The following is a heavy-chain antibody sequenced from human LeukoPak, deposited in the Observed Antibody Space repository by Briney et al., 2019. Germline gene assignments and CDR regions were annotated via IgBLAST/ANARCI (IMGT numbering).Heavy chain of an antibody. CDR3: AKGADVLIPAAGSLFDY. CDR1: GFTFSSYA. J-gene: IGHJ4*02. Sequence: GGSLRLSCAAPGFTFSSYAMSWVRQVPGKGLEWVSAISGSGGSTDYADSVKGRVTISRDNSKNTLYLQMSSLRAEDTAVYYCAKGADVLIPAAGSLFDYWGQGTLVTVSS. D-gene: IGHD6-13*01. V-gene: IGHV3-23*01. CDR2: ISGSGGST.